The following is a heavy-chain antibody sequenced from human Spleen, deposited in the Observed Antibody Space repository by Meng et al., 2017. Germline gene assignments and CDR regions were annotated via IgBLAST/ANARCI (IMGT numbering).Heavy chain of an antibody. CDR1: GYTFTGYY. CDR2: INPNSGGK. Sequence: ASVKVSCKASGYTFTGYYMHWVRQAPGQGLEWMGRINPNSGGKNYAQRFQGRVTMTGDTSISTAYMELSGLRSDDTAMYYCARDEDISAAGKLFGDYWGQGTPVTVSS. J-gene: IGHJ4*02. D-gene: IGHD6-13*01. CDR3: ARDEDISAAGKLFGDY. V-gene: IGHV1-2*06.